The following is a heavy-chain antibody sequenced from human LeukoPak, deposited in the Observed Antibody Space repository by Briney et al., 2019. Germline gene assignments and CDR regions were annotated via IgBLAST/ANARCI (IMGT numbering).Heavy chain of an antibody. CDR1: GFTFSSYW. D-gene: IGHD5-24*01. CDR2: INTDGSST. Sequence: GGSLRLSCAASGFTFSSYWMPWVRHAPGKGLVWVSRINTDGSSTNYADSVKGRFTISRDNAKNTLYLQMNSLRAEDTAVYYCASTRRDGYNYWAYWGQGTLVTVSS. CDR3: ASTRRDGYNYWAY. V-gene: IGHV3-74*01. J-gene: IGHJ4*02.